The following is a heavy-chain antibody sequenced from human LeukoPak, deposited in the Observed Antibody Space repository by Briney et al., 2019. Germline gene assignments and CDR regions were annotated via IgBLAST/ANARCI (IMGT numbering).Heavy chain of an antibody. J-gene: IGHJ4*02. CDR3: ARSRSMSKNDKNLRY. Sequence: GGSLRLSCAPSGFTFSAYTMNWVRHAPGKGLEWVSSIKASDNYIYYAASVAGRFTISTDAAQNSLYLQMDSLRAEDTATYYCARSRSMSKNDKNLRYWGQGTLVTVSS. D-gene: IGHD1-26*01. CDR2: IKASDNYI. V-gene: IGHV3-21*01. CDR1: GFTFSAYT.